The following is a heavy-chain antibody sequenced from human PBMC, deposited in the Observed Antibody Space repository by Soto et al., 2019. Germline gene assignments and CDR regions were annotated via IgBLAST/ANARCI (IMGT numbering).Heavy chain of an antibody. Sequence: SETLSLTCTVSGGSISSSSYYWGWIRQPPGKGLEWIGSIYYSGSTYYNPSLKSRVTISVDTSKNQFSLKLSSVTAADTAVYYCAKKIRELWFGSGGDYGMDVWGQGTTVTVS. CDR3: AKKIRELWFGSGGDYGMDV. J-gene: IGHJ6*02. V-gene: IGHV4-39*01. CDR1: GGSISSSSYY. D-gene: IGHD3-10*01. CDR2: IYYSGST.